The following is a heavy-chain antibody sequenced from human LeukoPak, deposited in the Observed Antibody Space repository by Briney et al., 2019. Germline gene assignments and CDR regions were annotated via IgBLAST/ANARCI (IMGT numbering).Heavy chain of an antibody. J-gene: IGHJ3*02. D-gene: IGHD4-17*01. CDR2: ISSSSSSYI. V-gene: IGHV3-21*01. CDR1: GFTFSSYS. Sequence: GGSLRLPCAASGFTFSSYSMNWVRQAPGKGLEWVSSISSSSSSYIYYADSGKGRFTVSRDNAKNSLYLQMNSLRAEDTAVYYCARDTLFYGDYRDDAFDIWGQGTMVTVSS. CDR3: ARDTLFYGDYRDDAFDI.